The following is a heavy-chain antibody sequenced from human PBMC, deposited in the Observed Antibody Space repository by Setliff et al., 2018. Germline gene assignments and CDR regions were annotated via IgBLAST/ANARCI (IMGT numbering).Heavy chain of an antibody. CDR2: IYYSGST. CDR1: GGSISSGGYY. D-gene: IGHD5-18*01. CDR3: ARVPRFTDTRNAFDI. V-gene: IGHV4-31*03. Sequence: TSETLSLTCTVFGGSISSGGYYWSWIRQHPGKGLEWIGYIYYSGSTYYNPSLKSRVTISVDTSKNQFSLKLNSVTAADTAVYYCARVPRFTDTRNAFDIWGQGTMVTVSS. J-gene: IGHJ3*02.